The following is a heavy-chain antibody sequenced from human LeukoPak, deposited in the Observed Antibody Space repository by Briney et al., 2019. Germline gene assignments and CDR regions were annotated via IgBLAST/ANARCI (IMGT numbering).Heavy chain of an antibody. J-gene: IGHJ6*02. CDR1: GFTFSSYV. CDR2: IWYDGSNK. Sequence: GGSLRLSCAASGFTFSSYVMHWVRQAPGKGLEWVAVIWYDGSNKYYADSVKGRFTISRDNSKNTLYLQMNSLRAEDTAVYYCARGDYCSGGSCYLSALYYYYGMDVWGQGTTVTVSS. D-gene: IGHD2-15*01. V-gene: IGHV3-33*01. CDR3: ARGDYCSGGSCYLSALYYYYGMDV.